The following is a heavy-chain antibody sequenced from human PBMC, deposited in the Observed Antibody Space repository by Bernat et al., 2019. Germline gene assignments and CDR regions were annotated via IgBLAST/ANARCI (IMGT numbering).Heavy chain of an antibody. CDR1: GYTFTSYG. D-gene: IGHD6-13*01. CDR3: ASRRTLTASGGSDY. CDR2: ISAYNGNT. V-gene: IGHV1-18*04. Sequence: LVQSGAEVKKPGASVKVSCKASGYTFTSYGISWVRQAPGQGLEWMGWISAYNGNTNYAQKLQGRVTMTTDTSTSTGYMELRSLRSDDTAMYYCASRRTLTASGGSDYWGQGTLVTVSS. J-gene: IGHJ4*02.